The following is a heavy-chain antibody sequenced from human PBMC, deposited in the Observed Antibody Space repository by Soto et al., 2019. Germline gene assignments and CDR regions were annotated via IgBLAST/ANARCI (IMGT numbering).Heavy chain of an antibody. CDR3: ATSSGYDYAHFDY. Sequence: EVQLLESGGGLVQPGGSLRLSCAASGFTFSSYAMSWVRQAPGKGLEWVSAISGSGGSTYYADSVKGRFTISRDNFKNTLYLQMNSLRAEDTAVYYCATSSGYDYAHFDYWGQGTLVTVSS. J-gene: IGHJ4*02. CDR2: ISGSGGST. CDR1: GFTFSSYA. D-gene: IGHD5-12*01. V-gene: IGHV3-23*01.